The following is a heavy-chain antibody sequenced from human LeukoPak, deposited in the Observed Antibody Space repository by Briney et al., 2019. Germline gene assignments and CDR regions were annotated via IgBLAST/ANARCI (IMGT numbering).Heavy chain of an antibody. D-gene: IGHD1-14*01. CDR2: IYPGDSDT. CDR1: GYSFTSYW. Sequence: GESLQISCKGSGYSFTSYWIDWGRPMPGKGLEWMGIIYPGDSDTRYSPSFQGQVTISADKSISTAYLQWSSLKASDTAMYYCARNHGHDNWFDPWGQGTLVTVSS. J-gene: IGHJ5*02. V-gene: IGHV5-51*01. CDR3: ARNHGHDNWFDP.